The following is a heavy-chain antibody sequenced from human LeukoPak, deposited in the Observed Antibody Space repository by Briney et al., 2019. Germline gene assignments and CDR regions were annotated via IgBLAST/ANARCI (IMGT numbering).Heavy chain of an antibody. D-gene: IGHD3-22*01. CDR3: AKGSSGYFADL. CDR2: ISNGGGGT. V-gene: IGHV3-23*01. CDR1: GFIFNNFG. J-gene: IGHJ5*02. Sequence: GGSLRLSCTASGFIFNNFGLMWVRQAPGRGLEWVSAISNGGGGTTYADFVKGRFTISRDNSKNTLFLQMNSLRAEDTALYYCAKGSSGYFADLWGQGTLVTVSS.